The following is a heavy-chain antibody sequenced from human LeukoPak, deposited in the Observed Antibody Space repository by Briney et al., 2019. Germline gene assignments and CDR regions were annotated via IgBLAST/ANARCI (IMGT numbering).Heavy chain of an antibody. V-gene: IGHV3-48*01. CDR2: ISSSSSTI. D-gene: IGHD3-10*01. CDR3: AGDPISGIYRRGYFDY. CDR1: GFTFSSYS. J-gene: IGHJ4*02. Sequence: GGSLRLSCAASGFTFSSYSMNWVRQAPGKGLEWVSYISSSSSTIYYADSVKGRFTISRDNAKNSLYLQMNSLRAEDTAVYYCAGDPISGIYRRGYFDYWGQGTLVTVSS.